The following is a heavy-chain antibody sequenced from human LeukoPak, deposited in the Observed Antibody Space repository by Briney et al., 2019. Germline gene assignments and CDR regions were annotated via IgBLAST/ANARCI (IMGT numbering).Heavy chain of an antibody. CDR3: ARTRRGGYFDY. CDR2: IYTSGST. V-gene: IGHV4-61*02. J-gene: IGHJ4*02. CDR1: GGSISNGSYY. Sequence: PSQTLSLTCTVSGGSISNGSYYWSWIRQPAWKGLEWIGRIYTSGSTNYNPSLKSRVTISVDTSKNQFSLKLSSVTAADTAVYYCARTRRGGYFDYWGQGTLVTVSS. D-gene: IGHD3-10*01.